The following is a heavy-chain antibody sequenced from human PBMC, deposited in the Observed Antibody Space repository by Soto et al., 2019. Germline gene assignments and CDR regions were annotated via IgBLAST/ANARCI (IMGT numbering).Heavy chain of an antibody. D-gene: IGHD1-1*01. CDR1: GYNFPYYW. CDR2: IDPSDSYT. Sequence: GESLKSSCEGSGYNFPYYWITWVRQMPGKGLEWMGTIDPSDSYTNYSPSFQGHVTLSADKSISTAYLQWSSLKASDTAMYYCAIHQRDAERLSDLDYWGQGTPVTVSS. J-gene: IGHJ4*02. V-gene: IGHV5-10-1*01. CDR3: AIHQRDAERLSDLDY.